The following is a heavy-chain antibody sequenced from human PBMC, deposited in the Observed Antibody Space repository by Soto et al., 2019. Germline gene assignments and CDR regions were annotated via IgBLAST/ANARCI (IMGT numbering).Heavy chain of an antibody. CDR3: ARSEMATIPQAFDI. CDR1: GYSISSSNW. D-gene: IGHD5-12*01. V-gene: IGHV4-28*01. Sequence: SETLSLTCAVSGYSISSSNWWGWIRQPPGKGLEWIGYIYYSGSTYYNPSLKSRVTMSVDTSKNQFSLKLSSVTALDKAVYYCARSEMATIPQAFDIWGQGTMVTVAS. CDR2: IYYSGST. J-gene: IGHJ3*02.